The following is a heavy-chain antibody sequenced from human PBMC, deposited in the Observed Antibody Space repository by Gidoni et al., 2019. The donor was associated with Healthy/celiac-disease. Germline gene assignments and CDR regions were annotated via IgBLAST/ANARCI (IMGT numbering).Heavy chain of an antibody. V-gene: IGHV3-13*01. D-gene: IGHD3-3*01. J-gene: IGHJ6*02. CDR2: IGTAGDT. CDR1: GFTFRSYD. Sequence: GRSLKLSCAASGFTFRSYDMHWVRQATGKGLEWVSAIGTAGDTYYPGSLKGRFTIARENAKNYLYLQINSLRAGEPAVYYCARSDLYYYGMDVWGQGTTVTVSS. CDR3: ARSDLYYYGMDV.